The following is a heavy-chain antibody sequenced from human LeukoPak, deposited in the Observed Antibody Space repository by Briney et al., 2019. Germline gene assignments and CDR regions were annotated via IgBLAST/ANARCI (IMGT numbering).Heavy chain of an antibody. V-gene: IGHV3-11*01. CDR2: ISSSGGTI. CDR3: AKDRFAHQQLVIDY. J-gene: IGHJ4*02. CDR1: GFTFSDYY. Sequence: GGSLRLSCAASGFTFSDYYMSWIRQAPGKGLEWISYISSSGGTIYYADSVKGRFTISRDNSKNTLYLQMNSLRAEDTAVYYCAKDRFAHQQLVIDYWGQGTLVTVSS. D-gene: IGHD6-13*01.